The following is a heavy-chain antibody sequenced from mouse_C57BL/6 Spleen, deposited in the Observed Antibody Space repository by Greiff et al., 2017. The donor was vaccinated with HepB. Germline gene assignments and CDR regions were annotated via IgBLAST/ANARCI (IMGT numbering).Heavy chain of an antibody. Sequence: QVQLQQPGAELVKPGASVKLSCKASGYTFTSYWMHWVKQRPGQGLEWIGMIHPNSGSTNYNEKFKSKATLTVDKSSSTAYMQLSSLTSEDFAVYYCARSTVVATHWYFDVWGTGTTVTVSS. V-gene: IGHV1-64*01. CDR3: ARSTVVATHWYFDV. CDR1: GYTFTSYW. CDR2: IHPNSGST. D-gene: IGHD1-1*01. J-gene: IGHJ1*03.